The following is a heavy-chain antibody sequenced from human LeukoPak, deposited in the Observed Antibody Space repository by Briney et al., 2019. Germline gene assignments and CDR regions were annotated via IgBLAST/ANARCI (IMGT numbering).Heavy chain of an antibody. J-gene: IGHJ5*02. D-gene: IGHD3-22*01. Sequence: ASVKVSCKASGYTFTCYYMHWVRQAPGQGLEWMGRINPNSGGTNYAQKFQGRVTMTRDTSICTAYMELSRLRSNDTAVYYCARVPTRGYYYDSSGYYYVSWGQGTLVTVSS. CDR2: INPNSGGT. V-gene: IGHV1-2*06. CDR1: GYTFTCYY. CDR3: ARVPTRGYYYDSSGYYYVS.